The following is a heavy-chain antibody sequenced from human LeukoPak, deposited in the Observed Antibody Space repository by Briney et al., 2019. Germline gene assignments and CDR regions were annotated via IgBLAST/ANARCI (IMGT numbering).Heavy chain of an antibody. CDR3: VTDCDRTNGY. CDR1: GFTFSSYG. J-gene: IGHJ4*02. Sequence: GGSLRLSCAASGFTFSSYGMSWVRQAPGKGLEWVSAISGSGGSTYYAHSVKGRFIISRDNSKNSLYLQMNTLRAEDTAVYYCVTDCDRTNGYWGQGTLVTVSS. CDR2: ISGSGGST. D-gene: IGHD2-21*02. V-gene: IGHV3-23*01.